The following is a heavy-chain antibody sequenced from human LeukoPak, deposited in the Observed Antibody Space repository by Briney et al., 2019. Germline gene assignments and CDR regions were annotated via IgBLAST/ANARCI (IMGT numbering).Heavy chain of an antibody. J-gene: IGHJ6*02. Sequence: PSETLSLTCSVSGGSISNYYWIWIRQTPGEGLEWIGHVSYSGGTRYSPSLKSRVTISVDTSKNQFSLSLSSVAAADTAVYYCARITFVVEGYGMDVWGQGTTVTVSS. V-gene: IGHV4-59*08. CDR3: ARITFVVEGYGMDV. CDR1: GGSISNYY. D-gene: IGHD2-21*01. CDR2: VSYSGGT.